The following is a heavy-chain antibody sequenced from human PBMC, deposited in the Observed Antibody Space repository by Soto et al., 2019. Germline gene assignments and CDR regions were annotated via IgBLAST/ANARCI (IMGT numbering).Heavy chain of an antibody. CDR3: GRGFGGTH. CDR2: INQDGSAK. CDR1: GFTFNNYY. V-gene: IGHV3-7*05. D-gene: IGHD2-15*01. Sequence: GGSLRLSCAASGFTFNNYYMVWVRQAPGRGLEWVANINQDGSAKYYLDSVKGRFTISRDNAKCSLYLQINSLRAEDTATYYCGRGFGGTHWGQGSLVTVSS. J-gene: IGHJ4*02.